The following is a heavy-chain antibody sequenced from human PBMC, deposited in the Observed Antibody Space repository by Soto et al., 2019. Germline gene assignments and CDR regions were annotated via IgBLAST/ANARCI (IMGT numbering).Heavy chain of an antibody. CDR2: MYYSGST. CDR1: GGSISSYY. V-gene: IGHV4-59*01. J-gene: IGHJ5*02. D-gene: IGHD3-3*01. Sequence: SETLSLTCTVSGGSISSYYWSWIRQPPGKGLEWIGYMYYSGSTNYDPSLKSRVTISVDTSRKQFSLKLSSVTAADTAVYYCARGGRYDFWSGYSGNWLDPWGQGTLVTVSS. CDR3: ARGGRYDFWSGYSGNWLDP.